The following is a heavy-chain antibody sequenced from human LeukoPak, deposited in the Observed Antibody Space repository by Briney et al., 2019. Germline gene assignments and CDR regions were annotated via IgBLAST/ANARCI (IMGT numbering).Heavy chain of an antibody. CDR3: AKDLYSYLGAFDI. CDR1: GFTFSSYA. CDR2: ISGSGGST. J-gene: IGHJ3*02. Sequence: GGSLRLSCAASGFTFSSYAMSWVRQAPGKGLEWVSAISGSGGSTYYADSVKGRFTISRGNSKNTLYLQMNSLRAEDTAVYYCAKDLYSYLGAFDIWGQGTMVTVSS. D-gene: IGHD2-21*01. V-gene: IGHV3-23*01.